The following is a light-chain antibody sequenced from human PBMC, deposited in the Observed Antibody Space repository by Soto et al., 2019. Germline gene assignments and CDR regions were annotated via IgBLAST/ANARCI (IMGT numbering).Light chain of an antibody. V-gene: IGKV3D-20*02. CDR3: QQRTDWHRT. CDR2: RAP. J-gene: IGKJ1*01. CDR1: QSVGGSC. Sequence: ETVLTHSPGTLSLSPGERATLSCSASQSVGGSCLAWYQQRPGQAPRLLIYRAPTRAAGIPARFSGSVSGTDFALSISSLQPEDFAVYYCQQRTDWHRTFGEGTKVDI.